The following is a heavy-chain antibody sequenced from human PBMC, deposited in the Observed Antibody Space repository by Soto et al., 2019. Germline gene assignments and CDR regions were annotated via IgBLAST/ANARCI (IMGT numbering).Heavy chain of an antibody. J-gene: IGHJ4*02. V-gene: IGHV3-23*01. D-gene: IGHD3-10*01. Sequence: EVRLLESGGGLVQPGGSLRLSCAASGFTFSVYAMSWVRQAPGKGLEWVSGISGSGDSTHYADSVKGRFTVSRDNSKSMLYLQTNRLRAGDTAIYYCAKALYGGFTYWGQGTLVTVSS. CDR1: GFTFSVYA. CDR2: ISGSGDST. CDR3: AKALYGGFTY.